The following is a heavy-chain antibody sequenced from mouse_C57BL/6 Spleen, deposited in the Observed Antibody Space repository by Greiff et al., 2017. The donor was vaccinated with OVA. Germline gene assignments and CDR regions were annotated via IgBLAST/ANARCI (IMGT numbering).Heavy chain of an antibody. CDR1: GYAFSSSW. D-gene: IGHD4-1*01. CDR2: IYPGDGDT. CDR3: ARSRANWDYFDY. J-gene: IGHJ2*01. Sequence: VQLQESGPELVKPGASVKISCKASGYAFSSSWMNWVKQRPGKGLEWIGRIYPGDGDTNYNGKFKGKATLTADKSSSTASMQLSSLTSEDSAVYFCARSRANWDYFDYWGQGTTLTVSS. V-gene: IGHV1-82*01.